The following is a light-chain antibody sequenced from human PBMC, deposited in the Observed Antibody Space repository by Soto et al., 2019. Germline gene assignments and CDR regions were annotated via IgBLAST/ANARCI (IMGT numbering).Light chain of an antibody. CDR1: RSVTTF. V-gene: IGKV3-11*01. CDR2: EAS. Sequence: LTQSPGTLSLYPGERATLSCRASRSVTTFLAWYQQGPGQAPRLLISEASNRAAGIPARFSGSGSGTDFTLTISSLEPEDFAVYYCQQSHNWPRTFGQGTKV. J-gene: IGKJ1*01. CDR3: QQSHNWPRT.